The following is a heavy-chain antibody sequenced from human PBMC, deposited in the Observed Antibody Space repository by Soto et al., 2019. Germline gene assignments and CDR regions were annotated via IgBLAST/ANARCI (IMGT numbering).Heavy chain of an antibody. CDR2: IIPIFGTA. CDR1: GGTFSTYT. D-gene: IGHD3-22*01. CDR3: ARSQDSSGYWNNCFDP. V-gene: IGHV1-69*01. Sequence: QVQLVKSGAEVKKPGSSVKVSCKASGGTFSTYTITWVRQAPGQGLEWMGGIIPIFGTANYPQKLQGRVTITADESTSTAYMEMSSLRSEDTAVYYCARSQDSSGYWNNCFDPWGQGTLVTVSS. J-gene: IGHJ5*02.